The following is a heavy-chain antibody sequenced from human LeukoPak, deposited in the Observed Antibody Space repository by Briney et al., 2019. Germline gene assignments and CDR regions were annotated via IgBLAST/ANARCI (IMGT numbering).Heavy chain of an antibody. CDR3: ARDSDYYDSSGYWYY. CDR2: IYTSGST. CDR1: GGSISSYY. V-gene: IGHV4-4*07. Sequence: SETLSLTCTVSGGSISSYYWSWIRQPAGKGLEWIGRIYTSGSTNYNPSLKSRVTMSVDTSKNQFSLKLSSVTAADTAVYYCARDSDYYDSSGYWYYWGQGTPVTVSS. D-gene: IGHD3-22*01. J-gene: IGHJ4*02.